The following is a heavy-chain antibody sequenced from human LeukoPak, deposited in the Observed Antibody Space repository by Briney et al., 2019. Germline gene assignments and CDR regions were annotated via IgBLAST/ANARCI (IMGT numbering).Heavy chain of an antibody. J-gene: IGHJ2*01. CDR3: TRARTVGSITIPFDL. Sequence: GGSLRLSYAASGFPFSSYWMAWVRQAPGKGLEWVASIKQDGGETFYVDSVKGRFTISRDNAKNSLFLQMDSLRAEDTAVYYCTRARTVGSITIPFDLWGRGTQVTVSS. D-gene: IGHD3-3*01. CDR1: GFPFSSYW. V-gene: IGHV3-7*01. CDR2: IKQDGGET.